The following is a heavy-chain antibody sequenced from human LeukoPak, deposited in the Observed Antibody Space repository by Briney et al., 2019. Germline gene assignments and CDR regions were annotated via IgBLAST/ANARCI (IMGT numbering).Heavy chain of an antibody. J-gene: IGHJ4*02. CDR1: GFTFGDYA. V-gene: IGHV3-49*03. CDR2: IRSKAYGETA. Sequence: GGSLRLSCTASGFTFGDYAMSWIRQAPEKGLEWVGFIRSKAYGETADYAASVKGRFTISRDDSKAIAYLQMNSLKTEDTAVYHCTRDRGAYNLYDYWGQGTLVTVSS. D-gene: IGHD1-1*01. CDR3: TRDRGAYNLYDY.